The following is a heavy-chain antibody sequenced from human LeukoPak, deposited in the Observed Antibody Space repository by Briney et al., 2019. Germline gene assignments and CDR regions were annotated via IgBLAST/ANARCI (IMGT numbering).Heavy chain of an antibody. D-gene: IGHD3-22*01. Sequence: ASVKVSCKASGYTSTGYYMHWVRQAPGQGLEWMGRINPNSGGTNYAQKFQGRVTMTRDTSISTAYMELSRLRSDDTAVYYCARGPRPNWYYYDSSGYRDLDAFDIWGQGTMVTVSS. J-gene: IGHJ3*02. CDR3: ARGPRPNWYYYDSSGYRDLDAFDI. V-gene: IGHV1-2*06. CDR1: GYTSTGYY. CDR2: INPNSGGT.